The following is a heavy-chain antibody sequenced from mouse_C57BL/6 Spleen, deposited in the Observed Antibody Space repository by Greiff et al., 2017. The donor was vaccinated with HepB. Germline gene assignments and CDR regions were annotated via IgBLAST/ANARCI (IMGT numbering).Heavy chain of an antibody. CDR1: GYTFTDYY. CDR2: INPNNGGT. D-gene: IGHD1-1*01. V-gene: IGHV1-26*01. CDR3: ARRRYYDGYAMDY. Sequence: VQLQQSGPELVKPGASVKISCKASGYTFTDYYMNWVKQSHGKSLEWIGDINPNNGGTSYNQKFKGKATLTVDKSSSTAYMELLSLTSEDSAVYYCARRRYYDGYAMDYWGQGTSVTVSS. J-gene: IGHJ4*01.